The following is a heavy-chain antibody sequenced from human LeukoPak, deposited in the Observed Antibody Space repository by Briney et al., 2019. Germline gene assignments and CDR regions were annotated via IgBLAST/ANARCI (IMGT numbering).Heavy chain of an antibody. CDR2: ISAYNGNT. V-gene: IGHV1-18*01. CDR3: ASTPPNYGDSYYFDY. D-gene: IGHD4-17*01. J-gene: IGHJ4*02. CDR1: GYTFTSYG. Sequence: GASVKVSCTASGYTFTSYGISWVRQAPGQGLEWMGWISAYNGNTNYAQKLQGRVTMTTDTSTSTAYMELRSLRSDDTAVYYCASTPPNYGDSYYFDYWGQGTLVTVSS.